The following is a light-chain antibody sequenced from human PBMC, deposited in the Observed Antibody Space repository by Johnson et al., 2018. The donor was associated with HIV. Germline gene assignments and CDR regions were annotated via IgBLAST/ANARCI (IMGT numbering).Light chain of an antibody. CDR2: SNN. J-gene: IGLJ1*01. CDR1: SSNIGSNT. CDR3: AAWDDGLNGHV. Sequence: QSVLTQPPSASGTPGQRVTISCSGSSSNIGSNTVNWYQQLPGTAPKLLIYSNNQRPSGVPYPFSGSKSGASAPLAISWLQSEDEADYYCAAWDDGLNGHVFGTGTKVTVL. V-gene: IGLV1-44*01.